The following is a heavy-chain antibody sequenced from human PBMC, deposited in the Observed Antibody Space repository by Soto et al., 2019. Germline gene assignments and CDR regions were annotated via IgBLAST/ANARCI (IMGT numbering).Heavy chain of an antibody. D-gene: IGHD3-10*01. J-gene: IGHJ4*02. Sequence: QVQLVESGGGVVQPGRSLRFSCAASGFTFSSYGMHWVRQAPGKGLEWVAVISSDGSNKYYGDSVKGRFTISRDNSKNTLYXQMNSLRAEDTAVYYCAGGYYFFDYWGQGTLVTVSS. CDR1: GFTFSSYG. CDR3: AGGYYFFDY. V-gene: IGHV3-30*03. CDR2: ISSDGSNK.